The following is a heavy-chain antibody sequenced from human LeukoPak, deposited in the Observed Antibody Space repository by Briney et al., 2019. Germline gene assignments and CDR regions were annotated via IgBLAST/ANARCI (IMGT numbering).Heavy chain of an antibody. Sequence: SETLSPTCTVSGGSISSYYWSWIRQPPGKGLEWIGYIYYSGSTNYNPSLKSRVTISVDTSKNQFSLKLSSVTAADTAVYYCARGLYDILTGYYSGLDYWGQGTLVTVSS. CDR1: GGSISSYY. J-gene: IGHJ4*02. CDR3: ARGLYDILTGYYSGLDY. V-gene: IGHV4-59*01. CDR2: IYYSGST. D-gene: IGHD3-9*01.